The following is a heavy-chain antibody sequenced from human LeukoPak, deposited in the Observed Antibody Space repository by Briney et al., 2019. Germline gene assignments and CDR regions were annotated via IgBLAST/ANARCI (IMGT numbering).Heavy chain of an antibody. CDR3: ARDGGNSGYDLFDY. CDR1: AFTFSSYW. D-gene: IGHD5-12*01. V-gene: IGHV3-7*01. J-gene: IGHJ4*02. CDR2: IKQDGSEK. Sequence: GGSPRLSCAASAFTFSSYWMTWVRQAPGKGLEWVANIKQDGSEKYYVDSVKGRFTISRDNAKNSLYLQMNSLRAEDTAMYYCARDGGNSGYDLFDYWGQGTLVTVSS.